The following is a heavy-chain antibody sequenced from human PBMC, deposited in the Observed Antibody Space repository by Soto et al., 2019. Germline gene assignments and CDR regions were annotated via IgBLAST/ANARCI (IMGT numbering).Heavy chain of an antibody. V-gene: IGHV4-30-4*01. CDR1: GASVSSAEHY. D-gene: IGHD5-12*01. Sequence: QVQLQESGPGLVKASQTLSLTCTLSGASVSSAEHYWSWIRQPPGKGLEWIGYTYYSGGSYYNASLSRRVSISVDTSQNQFSLQLTSVTAADTAVYYCARLSGYDPAGAADKWGPGILVSVSS. CDR2: TYYSGGS. J-gene: IGHJ4*02. CDR3: ARLSGYDPAGAADK.